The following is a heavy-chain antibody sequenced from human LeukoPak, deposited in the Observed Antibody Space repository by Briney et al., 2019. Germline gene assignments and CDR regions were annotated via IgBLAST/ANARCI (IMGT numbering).Heavy chain of an antibody. D-gene: IGHD2-2*01. CDR3: ALGDCSSTSCYVFDY. Sequence: PSETLSLTCTVSGGYISSYYWSWIRQPPGKGLEWIGYIFNSGSTNYNPSLKSRVTISVDTSKNQFSLKLSSVIAADTAVYFCALGDCSSTSCYVFDYWGQGTLVTVSS. CDR2: IFNSGST. V-gene: IGHV4-59*01. J-gene: IGHJ4*02. CDR1: GGYISSYY.